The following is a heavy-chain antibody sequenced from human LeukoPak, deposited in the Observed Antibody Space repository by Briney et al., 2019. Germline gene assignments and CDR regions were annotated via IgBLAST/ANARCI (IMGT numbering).Heavy chain of an antibody. V-gene: IGHV4-59*08. CDR3: ARRGAAAGYKHWFDP. J-gene: IGHJ5*02. CDR2: IYYSGST. CDR1: GGSISSYY. Sequence: SETLSLTCTVSGGSISSYYWSWIRQPPGKGLEWIGYIYYSGSTNYNPSLKSRVTISVDTSKNQFSLKLSSVTAADTAVYYCARRGAAAGYKHWFDPWGQGTLATVSS. D-gene: IGHD6-13*01.